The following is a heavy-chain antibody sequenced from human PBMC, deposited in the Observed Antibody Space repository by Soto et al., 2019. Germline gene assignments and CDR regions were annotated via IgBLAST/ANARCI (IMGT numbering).Heavy chain of an antibody. V-gene: IGHV4-31*03. CDR2: IYYSGST. CDR1: GGSISSGGYY. J-gene: IGHJ4*02. CDR3: ARLCSGGSCYWNFDY. D-gene: IGHD2-15*01. Sequence: QVQLQESGPGLVKPSQTLSLTCTVSGGSISSGGYYWSWIRQHPGKGLAWIGYIYYSGSTYYNPSLKSRVTISVDTSKNQFSLKLSSVTAADTAVYYCARLCSGGSCYWNFDYWGQGTLVTVSS.